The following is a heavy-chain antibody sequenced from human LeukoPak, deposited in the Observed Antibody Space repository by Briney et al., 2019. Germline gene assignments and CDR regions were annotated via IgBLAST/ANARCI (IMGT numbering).Heavy chain of an antibody. Sequence: PSETLSLTCTVSGGSISSSSYYWGWIRQPPGKGLEWIGSIYYSGSTYYNPSLKSRVTISVDTSKNQFFLKLSSVTAADAAVYYCARGLGTYYYYYMDVWGKGTTVTVSS. CDR3: ARGLGTYYYYYMDV. CDR2: IYYSGST. D-gene: IGHD5/OR15-5a*01. J-gene: IGHJ6*03. CDR1: GGSISSSSYY. V-gene: IGHV4-39*01.